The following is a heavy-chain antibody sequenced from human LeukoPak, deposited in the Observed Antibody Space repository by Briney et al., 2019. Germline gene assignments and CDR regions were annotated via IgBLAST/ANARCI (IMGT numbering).Heavy chain of an antibody. CDR2: IYYSGST. J-gene: IGHJ6*03. CDR1: VGSISSYY. V-gene: IGHV4-59*01. CDR3: ARAKTPRYYYMDV. Sequence: SETPSLTCTVSVGSISSYYWSWIRQPPGKGLEWIGYIYYSGSTNYNPSLKSRVTISLDTSKNQFCLKLRSVTAADTAVYYCARAKTPRYYYMDVWGKGTTVTVSS.